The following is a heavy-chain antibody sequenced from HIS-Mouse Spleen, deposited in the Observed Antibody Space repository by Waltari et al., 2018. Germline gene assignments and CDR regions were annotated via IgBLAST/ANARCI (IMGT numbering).Heavy chain of an antibody. Sequence: QVQLVQSGAEVKKPGASVKVSCKASGYTFTRYDSNRVRQATGQGLEWMGWMNPNSGNTGYAQKFQGRVTMTRNTSISTAYMELSSLRSEDTAVYYCARGHDYSNYFDYWGQGTLVTVSS. D-gene: IGHD4-4*01. CDR2: MNPNSGNT. CDR3: ARGHDYSNYFDY. J-gene: IGHJ4*02. CDR1: GYTFTRYD. V-gene: IGHV1-8*01.